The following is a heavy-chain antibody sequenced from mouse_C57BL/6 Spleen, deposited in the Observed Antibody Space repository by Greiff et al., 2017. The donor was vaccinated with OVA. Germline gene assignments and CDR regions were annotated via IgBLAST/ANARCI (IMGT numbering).Heavy chain of an antibody. D-gene: IGHD1-1*01. V-gene: IGHV1-53*01. CDR1: GYTFTSYW. Sequence: QVQLQQPGTELVKPGASVKLSCKASGYTFTSYWMHWVKQRPGQGLEWIGNINPSNGGTNYNEKFKSKATLTVDKSSSTAYMQLSSLTSEDSAVYYCASEPDDYGSSYYAMDYWGQGTSVTVSS. CDR3: ASEPDDYGSSYYAMDY. J-gene: IGHJ4*01. CDR2: INPSNGGT.